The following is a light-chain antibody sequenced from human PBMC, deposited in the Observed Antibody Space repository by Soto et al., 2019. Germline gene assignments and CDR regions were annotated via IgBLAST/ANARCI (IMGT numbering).Light chain of an antibody. Sequence: QSVLTQPPSVSGAPGQRVTISCTGSSSNIGAGYDVHWYQQLPGTAPKLLIYDNTNRPSGVPDRFSGSRSGTSASLAITGLQAEDEDNYYCKSYDCSLSGFVVFGGGTKLTVL. CDR1: SSNIGAGYD. V-gene: IGLV1-40*01. J-gene: IGLJ2*01. CDR3: KSYDCSLSGFVV. CDR2: DNT.